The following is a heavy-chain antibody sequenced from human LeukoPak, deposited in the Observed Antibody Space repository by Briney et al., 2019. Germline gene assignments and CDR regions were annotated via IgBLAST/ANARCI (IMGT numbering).Heavy chain of an antibody. CDR2: ISYDGSNK. CDR1: GFTFSSYA. CDR3: AKERYYYDSSGYYWSELYYFDY. Sequence: GGSLSLSCAASGFTFSSYAMHWVRQAPGKGLEWVAVISYDGSNKYYADSVKGRFTISRDNSKNTLYLQMNSLRAEDTAVYYCAKERYYYDSSGYYWSELYYFDYWGQGTLVTVSS. J-gene: IGHJ4*02. D-gene: IGHD3-22*01. V-gene: IGHV3-30*04.